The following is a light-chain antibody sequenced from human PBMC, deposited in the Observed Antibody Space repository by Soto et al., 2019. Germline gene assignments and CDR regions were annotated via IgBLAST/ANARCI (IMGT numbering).Light chain of an antibody. CDR2: DVT. CDR1: SSDVGAHKY. Sequence: QSVLAQPASVSGSPGQSITISCAGSSSDVGAHKYVSWYQQYPGKAPKLIIYDVTKRSSGVSPRFCGSNSGNTASLTICGLPAEDEASYYCNSYATGSTYVFGTGTKLTVL. CDR3: NSYATGSTYV. J-gene: IGLJ1*01. V-gene: IGLV2-14*01.